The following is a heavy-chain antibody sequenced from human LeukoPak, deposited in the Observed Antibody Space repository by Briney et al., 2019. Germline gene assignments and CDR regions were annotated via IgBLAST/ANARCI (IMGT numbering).Heavy chain of an antibody. J-gene: IGHJ4*02. V-gene: IGHV3-23*01. Sequence: PGGSLRLSCAASGFTFSSYAMSWVRQAPGKGLEWVSAISGSGGSTYYADSVKGRFTISRDNSKNTLYLQMNSLRAEDTAVYYCAKDRSGSIVGATEDYWGQGTLVTVSS. CDR2: ISGSGGST. D-gene: IGHD1-26*01. CDR1: GFTFSSYA. CDR3: AKDRSGSIVGATEDY.